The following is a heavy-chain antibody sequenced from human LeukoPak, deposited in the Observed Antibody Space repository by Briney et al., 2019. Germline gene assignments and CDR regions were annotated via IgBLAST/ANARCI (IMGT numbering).Heavy chain of an antibody. J-gene: IGHJ4*02. D-gene: IGHD3-22*01. CDR3: ARNKYDSSGYYYDKMESCLAY. Sequence: GGSLRLSCAASGFTFSSYSMNWVRQAPGKGLEWVSSISSSSNYIYYADSVKGRFTISRDNAKNSLYLQMNSLRAEDTAVYYCARNKYDSSGYYYDKMESCLAYWGQGTLVTVSS. V-gene: IGHV3-21*01. CDR1: GFTFSSYS. CDR2: ISSSSNYI.